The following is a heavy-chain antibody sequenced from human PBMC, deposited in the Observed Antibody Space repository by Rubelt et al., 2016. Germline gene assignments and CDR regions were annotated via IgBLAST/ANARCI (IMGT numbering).Heavy chain of an antibody. J-gene: IGHJ4*02. V-gene: IGHV4-59*12. CDR3: ARSRTDYHDNSGYEGCFDS. CDR2: IYYSGST. Sequence: QVQLQESGPGLVKPSETLSLTCTVSGGSISDYYWNWIRQAPGQGLECIGYIYYSGSTNYNPSLKSRVTISVDTSKNQFSLRLDSVTPEETAVYYCARSRTDYHDNSGYEGCFDSWDQGTLVTVS. CDR1: GGSISDYY. D-gene: IGHD3-22*01.